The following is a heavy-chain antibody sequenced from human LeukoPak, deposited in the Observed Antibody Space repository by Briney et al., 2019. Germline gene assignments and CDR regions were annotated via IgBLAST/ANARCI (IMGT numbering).Heavy chain of an antibody. CDR1: GGTFSSYA. V-gene: IGHV1-69*13. J-gene: IGHJ4*02. Sequence: SVKVSCKASGGTFSSYAISWVRRAPGQGLEWMGGIIPIFGTANYAQKFQGRVTITADESTSTAYMELSSLRSEDTAVYYCARARSSTSCYCDYWGQGTLVTVSS. D-gene: IGHD2-2*01. CDR2: IIPIFGTA. CDR3: ARARSSTSCYCDY.